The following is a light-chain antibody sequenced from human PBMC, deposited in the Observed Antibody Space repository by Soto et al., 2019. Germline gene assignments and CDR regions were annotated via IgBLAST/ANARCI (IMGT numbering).Light chain of an antibody. CDR3: CSYARSSTSDVV. CDR1: SSDVGSYNL. J-gene: IGLJ2*01. Sequence: QSVLTQPASVSGSPGQSITISCTGTSSDVGSYNLVSWYQQHPGKAPKLMIYEGSKRPSGVSNRFSASKSANTASLTISGLQAEDEADYYCCSYARSSTSDVVFGGGTQLTVL. CDR2: EGS. V-gene: IGLV2-23*01.